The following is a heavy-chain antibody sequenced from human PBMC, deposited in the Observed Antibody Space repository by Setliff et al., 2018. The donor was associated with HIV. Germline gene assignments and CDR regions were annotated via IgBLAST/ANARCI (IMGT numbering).Heavy chain of an antibody. CDR2: IYHSGST. Sequence: SETLSLTCTVSGYSISSGYYWGWIRQPPGKGLEWIGSIYHSGSTYYNPSLKSRVTISVDTSKNQFSLKLSSVTAADTAVYYCARFIAAAGTGDYWGQGTLVTVSS. V-gene: IGHV4-38-2*02. CDR3: ARFIAAAGTGDY. CDR1: GYSISSGYY. D-gene: IGHD6-13*01. J-gene: IGHJ4*02.